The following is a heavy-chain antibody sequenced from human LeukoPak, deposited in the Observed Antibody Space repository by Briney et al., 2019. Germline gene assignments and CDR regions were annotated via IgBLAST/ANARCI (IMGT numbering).Heavy chain of an antibody. J-gene: IGHJ3*02. CDR1: GFTFSSYG. CDR3: ARGDGAPDAFDI. D-gene: IGHD4/OR15-4a*01. Sequence: GGSLRLSCAASGFTFSSYGMHWVRQAPGKGLEWVSVIYSGGSTYYADSVKGRFTISRDNSKNTLYLQMNSLRAEDTAVYYCARGDGAPDAFDIWGQGTMVTVSS. CDR2: IYSGGST. V-gene: IGHV3-NL1*01.